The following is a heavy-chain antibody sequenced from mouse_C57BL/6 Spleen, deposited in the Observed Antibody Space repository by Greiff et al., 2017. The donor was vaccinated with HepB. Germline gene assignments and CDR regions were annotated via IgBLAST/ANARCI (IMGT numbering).Heavy chain of an antibody. D-gene: IGHD1-1*01. CDR1: GYAFSSYW. Sequence: LQESGAELVKPGASVKISCKASGYAFSSYWMNWVKQRPGKGLEWIGQIYPGDGDTNYNGKFKGKATLTADKSSSTAYMQLSSLTSEDSAVYICVRSPFYYYGSSPSAMYYWGQGTPLTVSS. J-gene: IGHJ4*01. V-gene: IGHV1-80*01. CDR2: IYPGDGDT. CDR3: VRSPFYYYGSSPSAMYY.